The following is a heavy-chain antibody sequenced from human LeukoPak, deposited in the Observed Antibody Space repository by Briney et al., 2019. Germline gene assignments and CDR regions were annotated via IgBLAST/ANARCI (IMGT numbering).Heavy chain of an antibody. V-gene: IGHV3-64D*06. CDR2: ISSEGKTT. Sequence: GGSLRLSCSAPGFIFSPYAMHWVRQAPGKGLEYVSSISSEGKTTYYADSVKGRFTISRDNSKNMLYLQMNSLRPEDTAVYYCVKDRWVDHWGQGTLVTVSS. J-gene: IGHJ5*02. CDR1: GFIFSPYA. CDR3: VKDRWVDH.